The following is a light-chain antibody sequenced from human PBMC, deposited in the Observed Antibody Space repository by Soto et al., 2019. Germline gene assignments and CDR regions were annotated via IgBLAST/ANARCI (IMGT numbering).Light chain of an antibody. CDR1: QSIRSW. V-gene: IGKV1-5*03. CDR3: QQYNNYPWT. CDR2: KAS. J-gene: IGKJ1*01. Sequence: DIQMTQSPSMVSASVGDRVTITCRASQSIRSWLAWYQVKPGKAPKLLIYKASSLESGVPSRFSGSGSGTEFTLTISSLQPDDFATYYCQQYNNYPWTFGQGTKVEIK.